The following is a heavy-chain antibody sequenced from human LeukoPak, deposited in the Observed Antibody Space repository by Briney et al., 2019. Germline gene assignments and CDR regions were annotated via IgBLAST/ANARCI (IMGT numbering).Heavy chain of an antibody. CDR2: ISYDGSNE. V-gene: IGHV3-30-3*01. CDR1: GFTFSSNA. CDR3: ARPALRFFDWYALDI. D-gene: IGHD3-9*01. Sequence: PGGSLRLSCAASGFTFSSNAMHWVRQAPGKGLEWVAIISYDGSNEYYADSVKGRFTVSRDTSKNTLYLQMNRLRAEDTAVYYCARPALRFFDWYALDIWGQGTMVTVSS. J-gene: IGHJ3*02.